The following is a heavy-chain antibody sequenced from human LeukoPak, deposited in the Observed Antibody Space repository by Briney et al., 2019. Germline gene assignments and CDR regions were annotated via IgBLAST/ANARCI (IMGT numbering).Heavy chain of an antibody. CDR2: ISAYNGNT. D-gene: IGHD4-23*01. J-gene: IGHJ4*02. CDR3: ARVTLGYGGTIKDS. Sequence: ASVKVSCKASGYTFTSYGISWVRQAPGQGLEWMGWISAYNGNTNYAQKPQGRVTMTTDTSTSTAYMELRSLRSDDTAVYYCARVTLGYGGTIKDSWGQGTLVTVSS. V-gene: IGHV1-18*01. CDR1: GYTFTSYG.